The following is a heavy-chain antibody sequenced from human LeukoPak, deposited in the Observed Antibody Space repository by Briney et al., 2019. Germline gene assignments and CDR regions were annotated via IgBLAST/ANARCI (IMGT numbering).Heavy chain of an antibody. D-gene: IGHD1-26*01. J-gene: IGHJ3*02. CDR3: AIDAWDLPLDAFDI. CDR2: ISTYSDSI. V-gene: IGHV3-48*02. Sequence: TGGPLRLSCAASGFTFSTYNMNWVRQAPGKGLEWVSYISTYSDSIYYADSVKGRFTISRDNAKNSLYLQMNSLRDEDTAVYYCAIDAWDLPLDAFDIWGQGTMVTVSS. CDR1: GFTFSTYN.